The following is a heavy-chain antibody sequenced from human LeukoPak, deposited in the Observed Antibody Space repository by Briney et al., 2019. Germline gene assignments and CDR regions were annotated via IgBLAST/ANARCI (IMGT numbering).Heavy chain of an antibody. Sequence: SETLSLTCTVSGGSISSSSYYWGWIRQPPGKGLEWIGSIYYSGSTYYNPSLKSRVTISVDTSKNQFSLKLSSVTAADTAVYYCARGAENIVVVTAMTTYYFDYWGQGTLVTVSS. CDR1: GGSISSSSYY. CDR2: IYYSGST. CDR3: ARGAENIVVVTAMTTYYFDY. V-gene: IGHV4-39*01. J-gene: IGHJ4*02. D-gene: IGHD2-21*02.